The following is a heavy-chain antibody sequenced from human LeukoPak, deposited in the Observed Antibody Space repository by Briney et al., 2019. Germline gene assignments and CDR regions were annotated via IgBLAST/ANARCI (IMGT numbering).Heavy chain of an antibody. CDR2: ITATGGAT. D-gene: IGHD4-17*01. CDR3: AKGTTVTTSLLHSLDY. J-gene: IGHJ4*02. V-gene: IGHV3-23*01. CDR1: GFTFRNYA. Sequence: LGGSLRLSCAASGFTFRNYAMSWVCQAPGMGLEWVSAITATGGATYSADSVKGRFTISRDNSKNTVYLRMNSLRAEDTAVYYCAKGTTVTTSLLHSLDYWGQGTLVTVSS.